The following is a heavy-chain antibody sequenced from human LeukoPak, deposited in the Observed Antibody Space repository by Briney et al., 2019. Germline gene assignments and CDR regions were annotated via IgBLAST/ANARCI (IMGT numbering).Heavy chain of an antibody. CDR1: GFTFSSYS. D-gene: IGHD6-13*01. V-gene: IGHV3-21*01. CDR2: ISSSSSYI. CDR3: ARVDSSSWSYSPAFDY. J-gene: IGHJ4*02. Sequence: TGGSLRLSCAASGFTFSSYSMNWVRQAPGKGLEWVSSISSSSSYIYYADSVKGRFTISRDNAKNSLYLQMNSLRAEDTAVYYCARVDSSSWSYSPAFDYWGQGTLVTVSS.